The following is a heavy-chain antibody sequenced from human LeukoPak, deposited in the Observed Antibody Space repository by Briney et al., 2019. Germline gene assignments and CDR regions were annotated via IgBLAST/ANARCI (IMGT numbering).Heavy chain of an antibody. Sequence: PSETLSLTCTVSGGSISSSSYYWGWIRQPPGKGLEWIGSIYYSGSTYYNPSLKSRVTISVDTSKNQFSLKLSSVTAADTAVYYCARLAGPPGGNLYYWGQGTLVTVSS. CDR3: ARLAGPPGGNLYY. D-gene: IGHD3-10*01. CDR2: IYYSGST. J-gene: IGHJ4*02. CDR1: GGSISSSSYY. V-gene: IGHV4-39*01.